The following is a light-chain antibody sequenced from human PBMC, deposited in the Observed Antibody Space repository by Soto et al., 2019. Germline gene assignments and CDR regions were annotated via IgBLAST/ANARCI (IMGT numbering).Light chain of an antibody. CDR2: DAS. CDR1: QDISNY. Sequence: DIQMTQSPSSLSASVGDRVTITCQASQDISNYLNWYQQKPGKAPKLLIYDASNLETGVPSRFSGSGSGTDFTSTLSSLQPEDIATYYCQQYDNLLTFGQGTKVDIK. J-gene: IGKJ2*01. CDR3: QQYDNLLT. V-gene: IGKV1-33*01.